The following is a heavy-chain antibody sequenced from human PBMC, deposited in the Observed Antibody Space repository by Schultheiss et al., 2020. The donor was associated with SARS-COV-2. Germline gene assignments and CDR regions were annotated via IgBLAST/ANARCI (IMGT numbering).Heavy chain of an antibody. V-gene: IGHV1-2*02. D-gene: IGHD6-13*01. J-gene: IGHJ4*02. CDR3: ALSILAAAGNDGPCD. CDR2: INPNSGGT. CDR1: GYTFTGYY. Sequence: ASVKVSCKASGYTFTGYYMHWVRQAPGQGLEWMGWINPNSGGTNYAQKFQGRVTMTRDTSISTAYMELSRLRSDDTAVYYCALSILAAAGNDGPCDWGQGTLVTVSS.